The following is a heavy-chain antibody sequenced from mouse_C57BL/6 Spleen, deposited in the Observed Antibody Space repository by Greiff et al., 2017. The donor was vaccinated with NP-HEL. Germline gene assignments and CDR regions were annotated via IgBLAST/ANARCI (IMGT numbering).Heavy chain of an antibody. D-gene: IGHD2-4*01. J-gene: IGHJ2*01. CDR1: GYTFTSYD. V-gene: IGHV1-85*01. CDR3: AREDYYDYDEGYFDY. Sequence: QVQLKESGPELVKPGASVKLSCKASGYTFTSYDINWVKQRPGQGLEWIGWIYPRDGSTKYNEKFKGKATLTVDTSSSTAYMELHSLTSEDSAVYFCAREDYYDYDEGYFDYWGQGTTLTVSS. CDR2: IYPRDGST.